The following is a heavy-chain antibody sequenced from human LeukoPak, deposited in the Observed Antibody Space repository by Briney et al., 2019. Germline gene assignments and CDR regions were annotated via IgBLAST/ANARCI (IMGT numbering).Heavy chain of an antibody. D-gene: IGHD6-19*01. Sequence: GGSLRLSCAASGFTFDDYAMHWVRQAPGKGLEWVSLISGDGVNTHYADSVKGRFTISRDNSRNSLYLQMNSLRTEGTAFYYCAKDRYSAGWYVDYWGQGTLVTVSS. CDR2: ISGDGVNT. CDR1: GFTFDDYA. V-gene: IGHV3-43*02. CDR3: AKDRYSAGWYVDY. J-gene: IGHJ4*02.